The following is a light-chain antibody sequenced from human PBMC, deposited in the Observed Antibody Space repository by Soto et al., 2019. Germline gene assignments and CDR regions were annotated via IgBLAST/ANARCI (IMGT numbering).Light chain of an antibody. Sequence: QSVLTQPPSVSGAPGQRVTISCTGSGSTIGAGYDVHWYQQLPGTAPRLLIYDNTNRPSGVPDRFSGSKSGTSAFLAISGLQAEDEADYYSQSYDSSLSVVFGGGTKLTVL. CDR2: DNT. J-gene: IGLJ2*01. CDR3: QSYDSSLSVV. V-gene: IGLV1-40*01. CDR1: GSTIGAGYD.